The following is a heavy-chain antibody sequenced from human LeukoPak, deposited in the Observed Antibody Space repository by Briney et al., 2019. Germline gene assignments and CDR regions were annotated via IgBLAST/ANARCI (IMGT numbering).Heavy chain of an antibody. CDR3: ARGVGGYVNWYFDL. D-gene: IGHD5-12*01. J-gene: IGHJ2*01. CDR1: GGSFSGYY. V-gene: IGHV4-34*01. Sequence: SETLSLTCAVYGGSFSGYYWSWIRQPPGRGLEWIGEIHHSGSTNYNPSLKSRVTISVGTSKNQFSLKLSSVTAADTAVYYCARGVGGYVNWYFDLWGRGTLVTVSS. CDR2: IHHSGST.